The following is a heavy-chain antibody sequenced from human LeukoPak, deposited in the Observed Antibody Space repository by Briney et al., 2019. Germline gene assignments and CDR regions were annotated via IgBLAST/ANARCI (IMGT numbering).Heavy chain of an antibody. J-gene: IGHJ6*03. CDR1: GGSISSHY. Sequence: PSETLSLTCTVSGGSISSHYWSWIRQPPGKGLEWTGYMYYSGSTKYNSSLKSRVTISVDTSKNQFSLKLSSVTAADTAVYYCATSSGGSGRPSSGRYYYYMDVWGKGTTVTISS. D-gene: IGHD3-10*01. V-gene: IGHV4-59*08. CDR2: MYYSGST. CDR3: ATSSGGSGRPSSGRYYYYMDV.